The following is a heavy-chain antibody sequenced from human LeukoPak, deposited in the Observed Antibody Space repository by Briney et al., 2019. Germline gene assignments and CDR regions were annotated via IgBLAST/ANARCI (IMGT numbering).Heavy chain of an antibody. CDR3: ARGVVVVGATYHYYYYMDV. D-gene: IGHD1-26*01. CDR1: GFTVSSNY. CDR2: IYSGGST. Sequence: GGSLRLSCAASGFTVSSNYMSWVRQAPGKGLEWVSVIYSGGSTYYADSVKGRFTISRDNSKNTLYLQMNSLRAEDTAVYYCARGVVVVGATYHYYYYMDVWGKGTTVTISS. V-gene: IGHV3-66*01. J-gene: IGHJ6*03.